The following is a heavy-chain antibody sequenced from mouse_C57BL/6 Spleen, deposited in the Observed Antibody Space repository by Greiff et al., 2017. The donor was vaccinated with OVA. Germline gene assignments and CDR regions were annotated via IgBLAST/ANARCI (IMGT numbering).Heavy chain of an antibody. Sequence: EVQVVESGGGLVKPGGSLKLSCAASGFTFSDYGMHWVRQAPEKGLEWVAYISSGSSTIYYADTVKGRFTISRDNAKNTLFLQMTSLRSEDTAMYYCARTYGNYEGVWFAYWGQGTLVTVSA. D-gene: IGHD2-1*01. J-gene: IGHJ3*01. CDR2: ISSGSSTI. V-gene: IGHV5-17*01. CDR3: ARTYGNYEGVWFAY. CDR1: GFTFSDYG.